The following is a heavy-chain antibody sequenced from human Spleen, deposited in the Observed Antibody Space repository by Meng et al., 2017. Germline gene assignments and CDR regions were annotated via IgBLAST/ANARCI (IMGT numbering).Heavy chain of an antibody. D-gene: IGHD3-3*01. CDR1: GGSVSSGSFY. CDR2: IYYSGST. J-gene: IGHJ4*02. CDR3: ARLGGVYDFWSGYYRDDYFDY. Sequence: SETLSLTCTVPGGSVSSGSFYWSWIRQPPGKGLEWIGYIYYSGSTSYNPSLKSRVTISVDTSKNQVSLKLSSVTAADTAVYYCARLGGVYDFWSGYYRDDYFDYWGQGTLVTVSS. V-gene: IGHV4-61*01.